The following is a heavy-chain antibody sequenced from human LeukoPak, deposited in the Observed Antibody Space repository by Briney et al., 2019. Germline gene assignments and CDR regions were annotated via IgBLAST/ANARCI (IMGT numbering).Heavy chain of an antibody. CDR2: ISSSSGYI. J-gene: IGHJ6*02. D-gene: IGHD3-16*01. Sequence: GGSLRLSCAASGFTFSSYSMNWVRQAPGKGLEWVSSISSSSGYIYYADSVKGRFTISRDNAKNSLYLQMNSLRAEDTAVYYCAGTVLGYYYYGMDVWGQGTTVTVSS. CDR3: AGTVLGYYYYGMDV. CDR1: GFTFSSYS. V-gene: IGHV3-21*01.